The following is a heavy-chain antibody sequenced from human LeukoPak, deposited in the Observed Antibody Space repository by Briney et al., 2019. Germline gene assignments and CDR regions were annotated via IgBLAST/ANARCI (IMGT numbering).Heavy chain of an antibody. CDR1: GFTFSSYA. Sequence: GGSLRLSCAASGFTFSSYAMHWVRQAPGKGLVWVSRINSDGSSTSYADSVKGRFTISRDNPMNALYLQMNSLRAEDTAVYYCARGGNYHDTSGLFDSWGQGTLVTVSS. D-gene: IGHD3-22*01. J-gene: IGHJ4*02. CDR2: INSDGSST. CDR3: ARGGNYHDTSGLFDS. V-gene: IGHV3-74*01.